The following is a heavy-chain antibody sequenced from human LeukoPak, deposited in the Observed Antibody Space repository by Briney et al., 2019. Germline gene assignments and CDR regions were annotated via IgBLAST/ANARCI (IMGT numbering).Heavy chain of an antibody. CDR2: ISAYNGNT. J-gene: IGHJ5*02. D-gene: IGHD3-22*01. V-gene: IGHV1-18*01. CDR3: ARDGNYYDSSGYPDP. CDR1: GYTFTSYG. Sequence: GASVKVSCKASGYTFTSYGISWVRQAPGQGLEWMGWISAYNGNTNYAQKLQGRVTMTTDTSTSTAYMELRSLRSDDTAVYYCARDGNYYDSSGYPDPWGQGTLVTVSS.